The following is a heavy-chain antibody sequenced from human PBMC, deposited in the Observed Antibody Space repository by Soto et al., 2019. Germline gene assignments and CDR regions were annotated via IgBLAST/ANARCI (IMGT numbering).Heavy chain of an antibody. Sequence: QVQLQESGPGLVKPSQTLSLTCTVSGDSFSSGDFYLSWIRQPPGKGLEWIGYMYYSGRTYYNPALKSRVTISSDTSKNQFSLRLRSMTAADTAVYYCARVLMRYYRLDYWGQGALVTVSS. CDR3: ARVLMRYYRLDY. CDR2: MYYSGRT. J-gene: IGHJ4*02. CDR1: GDSFSSGDFY. D-gene: IGHD3-22*01. V-gene: IGHV4-30-4*01.